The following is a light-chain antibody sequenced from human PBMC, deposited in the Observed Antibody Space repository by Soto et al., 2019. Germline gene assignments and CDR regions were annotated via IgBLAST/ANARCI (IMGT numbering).Light chain of an antibody. CDR3: QVWDSSSDHVV. J-gene: IGLJ2*01. CDR2: YDS. Sequence: SYELTQPPSVSVXPGXTXRIXCGGNNIGSKSVHWYQQKPGQAPVLVIYYDSDRPSGIPERFSGSNSGNTATLTISRVEAGDEADYYCQVWDSSSDHVVFGGGTKLTVL. CDR1: NIGSKS. V-gene: IGLV3-21*04.